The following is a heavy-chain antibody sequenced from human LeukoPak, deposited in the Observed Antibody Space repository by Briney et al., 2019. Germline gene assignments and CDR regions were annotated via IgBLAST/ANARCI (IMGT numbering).Heavy chain of an antibody. J-gene: IGHJ4*02. CDR2: IRYDGSNK. Sequence: GGSLRLSCAASGFTFSSYGMHWVRQAPGKGLEWVAFIRYDGSNKYYADSVKGRFTISRDNAKNTLYLQMNSLRAEDTAVYYCAKLRSRQIGVRLWFGESDYWGQGTLVTVSS. CDR3: AKLRSRQIGVRLWFGESDY. CDR1: GFTFSSYG. D-gene: IGHD3-10*01. V-gene: IGHV3-30*02.